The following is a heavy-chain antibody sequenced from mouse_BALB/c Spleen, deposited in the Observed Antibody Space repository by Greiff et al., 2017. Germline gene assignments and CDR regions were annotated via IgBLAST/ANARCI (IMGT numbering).Heavy chain of an antibody. D-gene: IGHD2-4*01. J-gene: IGHJ4*01. CDR3: ARQGITTGGFYAMDY. CDR1: GFTFSSFG. CDR2: ISSGSSTI. Sequence: EVKLVESGGGLVQPGGSRKLSCAASGFTFSSFGMHWVRQAPEKGLEWVAYISSGSSTIYYADTVKGRFTISRDNPKNTLYLQMSSLKSEDTAMYYCARQGITTGGFYAMDYWGQGTSVTVSS. V-gene: IGHV5-17*02.